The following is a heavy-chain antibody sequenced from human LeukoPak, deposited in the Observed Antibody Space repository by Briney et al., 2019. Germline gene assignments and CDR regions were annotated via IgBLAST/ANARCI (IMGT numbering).Heavy chain of an antibody. CDR2: IYHRGST. J-gene: IGHJ6*03. CDR1: GYSISSGFY. CDR3: ARVRGYSYGLDYYYYMDV. D-gene: IGHD5-18*01. V-gene: IGHV4-38-2*02. Sequence: SETLSLTCTVSGYSISSGFYWGWIRQPPGKGLEWIGSIYHRGSTYYNPSLKSRVTISLDTSKNQFSLKLSSVTAADTAVYYCARVRGYSYGLDYYYYMDVWGKGTAVTISS.